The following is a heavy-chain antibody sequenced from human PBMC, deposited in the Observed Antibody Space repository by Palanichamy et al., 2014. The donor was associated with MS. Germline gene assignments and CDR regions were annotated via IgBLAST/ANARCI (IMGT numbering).Heavy chain of an antibody. J-gene: IGHJ4*02. Sequence: EVQLLEVWGRRWYSLGGPVRLSCAASGFTFSSYAMSWVRQAPGNGLEWVSAIRGSGGSTYYADSVKGRFTISGDNSKNTLYLQMNSLRAEDTAVYYCAKDTRSSGWYRTSNFDYWGQGTLVTVSS. CDR1: GFTFSSYA. CDR3: AKDTRSSGWYRTSNFDY. CDR2: IRGSGGST. D-gene: IGHD6-19*01. V-gene: IGHV3-23*01.